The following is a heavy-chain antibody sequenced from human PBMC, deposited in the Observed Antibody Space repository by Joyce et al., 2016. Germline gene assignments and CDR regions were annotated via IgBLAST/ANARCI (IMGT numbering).Heavy chain of an antibody. V-gene: IGHV4-39*07. CDR1: GGSISSSTYY. J-gene: IGHJ5*02. CDR2: VYYSGST. CDR3: ARSFFYCSGGSCFSGEWFDP. D-gene: IGHD2-15*01. Sequence: QLQLQESGPGLVKPSETLSLSCTVSGGSISSSTYYWGWIRQPPRKGLEWIGSVYYSGSTYHNPSLKSRVTISVDTSKNQFSLKLTSVTAADTAVYYCARSFFYCSGGSCFSGEWFDPWGQGTLVTVSS.